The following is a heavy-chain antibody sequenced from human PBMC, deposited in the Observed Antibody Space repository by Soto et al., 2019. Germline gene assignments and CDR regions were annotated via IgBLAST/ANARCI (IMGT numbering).Heavy chain of an antibody. V-gene: IGHV3-74*01. J-gene: IGHJ1*01. Sequence: TGGSLRLSCAASGFTFSSYWMHWVRQAPGKGLVWVSHINSDGSSTTYADSVKGRFTISRDNAKNSLYLQMNSLRAEDTAVYYCAADPLAAAGIESPEYFQHWGQGTLVTVSS. CDR3: AADPLAAAGIESPEYFQH. CDR1: GFTFSSYW. D-gene: IGHD6-13*01. CDR2: INSDGSST.